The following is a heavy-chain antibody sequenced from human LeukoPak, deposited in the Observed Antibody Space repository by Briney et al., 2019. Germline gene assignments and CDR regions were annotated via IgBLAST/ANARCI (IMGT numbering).Heavy chain of an antibody. CDR3: ARAGLTGRYNWFDP. J-gene: IGHJ5*02. D-gene: IGHD1-20*01. Sequence: SETLSLTCTVSGGSISSYYWSWIRQPPGRGLEWIGYIYYSGSTNYNPSLKSRVTISVDTSKNQFSLKLSSVTAADTAVYYCARAGLTGRYNWFDPWGQGTLVTVSS. CDR1: GGSISSYY. CDR2: IYYSGST. V-gene: IGHV4-59*01.